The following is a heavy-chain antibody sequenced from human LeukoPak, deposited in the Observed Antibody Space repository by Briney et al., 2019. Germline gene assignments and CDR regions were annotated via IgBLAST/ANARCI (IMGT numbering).Heavy chain of an antibody. CDR3: ARARQWLPLHNGDY. J-gene: IGHJ4*02. Sequence: PWASVKVSCRASGYTFTSYGISWVRQAPGQGLEWMGWISAYNGNTNYAQKLQGRVTMTTDTSTSTAYMELRSLRSDDTAVYYCARARQWLPLHNGDYWGQGTLVTVSS. CDR2: ISAYNGNT. D-gene: IGHD6-19*01. V-gene: IGHV1-18*01. CDR1: GYTFTSYG.